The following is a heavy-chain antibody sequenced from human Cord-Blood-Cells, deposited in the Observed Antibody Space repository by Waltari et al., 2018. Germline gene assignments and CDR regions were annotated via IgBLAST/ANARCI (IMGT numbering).Heavy chain of an antibody. CDR3: ARRLSTGYFDY. D-gene: IGHD1-1*01. CDR1: GGSISSSSYY. Sequence: QLQLQESGPGLVKPSETLSLTCTVSGGSISSSSYYWGWLRQPPGKGLEWIGSIYYSGSTYYNPSLKSRVTISVDTSKNQFSLKLSSVTAADTAVYYCARRLSTGYFDYWGQGTLVTVSS. J-gene: IGHJ4*02. CDR2: IYYSGST. V-gene: IGHV4-39*01.